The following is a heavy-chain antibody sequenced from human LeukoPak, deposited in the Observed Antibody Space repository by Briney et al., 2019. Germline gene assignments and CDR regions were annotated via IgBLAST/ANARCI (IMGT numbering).Heavy chain of an antibody. D-gene: IGHD3-22*01. CDR1: GFTVSSNY. CDR3: ARDYYDSSGYYHFDY. Sequence: GGSLRLSCAASGFTVSSNYMSWVRQAPGKGLEWVSVIYSGGSTYYADSVKGRFTISRDNSKNTLYLQMNSLRAEDTAVYYCARDYYDSSGYYHFDYGGQGTLVTVSS. CDR2: IYSGGST. J-gene: IGHJ4*02. V-gene: IGHV3-53*01.